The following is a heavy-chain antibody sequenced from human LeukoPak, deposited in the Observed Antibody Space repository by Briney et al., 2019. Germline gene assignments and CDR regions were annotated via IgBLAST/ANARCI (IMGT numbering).Heavy chain of an antibody. Sequence: SETLSLTCTVSGASISSSSYYWGWIRQPQGKGLEWIGSIYYSGSTYYNPSLKSRVTISVDTSKNQFSLKLSSVTAADTAVYYCARVGFYYDSSGPYKREGAFDIWGQGTMVTVSS. J-gene: IGHJ3*02. D-gene: IGHD3-22*01. CDR2: IYYSGST. V-gene: IGHV4-39*07. CDR1: GASISSSSYY. CDR3: ARVGFYYDSSGPYKREGAFDI.